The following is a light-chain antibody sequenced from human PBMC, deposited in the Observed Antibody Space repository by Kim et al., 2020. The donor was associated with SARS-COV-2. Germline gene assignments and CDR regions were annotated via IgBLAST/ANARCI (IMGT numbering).Light chain of an antibody. CDR1: QSVSSN. CDR3: QQYNNWPET. J-gene: IGKJ1*01. V-gene: IGKV3-15*01. Sequence: VSPGERATLSCRASQSVSSNLAWYQQKPGQAPRLLIYGASTRATGIPARFSGNGSGTEFTLTISSLQPEDFAVYYCQQYNNWPETFGQGTKVDIK. CDR2: GAS.